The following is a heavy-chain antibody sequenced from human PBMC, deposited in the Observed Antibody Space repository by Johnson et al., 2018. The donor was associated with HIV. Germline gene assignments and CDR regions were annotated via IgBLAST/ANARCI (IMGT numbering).Heavy chain of an antibody. CDR1: GFTFRSYG. Sequence: QVQLVESGGGVVQPGGSLRLSCAASGFTFRSYGMHWVRQAPGKGLEWVAFIRYDGNNKYYVDSVKGRFTISRDNAKNSLYLQMNSLRAEDTAVYYCARGISQPYYNFWSGYHYPDAFDIWGQGTMVTVSS. J-gene: IGHJ3*02. D-gene: IGHD3-3*01. CDR3: ARGISQPYYNFWSGYHYPDAFDI. V-gene: IGHV3-30*02. CDR2: IRYDGNNK.